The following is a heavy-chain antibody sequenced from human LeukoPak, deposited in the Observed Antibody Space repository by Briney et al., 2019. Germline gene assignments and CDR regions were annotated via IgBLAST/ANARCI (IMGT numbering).Heavy chain of an antibody. V-gene: IGHV1-18*01. CDR2: ISAYNGYA. CDR3: ARDRSPRHYYDTSDYHGAAEY. J-gene: IGHJ4*02. CDR1: GYTFTNYG. D-gene: IGHD3-22*01. Sequence: GASVKVSCKASGYTFTNYGISWVRQAPGQGLEWMGWISAYNGYAKYAQKLQGRVTMTTDTSTRTAYMELRSLRSDDTAVYYCARDRSPRHYYDTSDYHGAAEYWGQGTLVTVSS.